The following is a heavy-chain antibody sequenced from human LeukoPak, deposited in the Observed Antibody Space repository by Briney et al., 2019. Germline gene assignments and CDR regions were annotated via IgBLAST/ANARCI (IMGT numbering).Heavy chain of an antibody. D-gene: IGHD3-22*01. CDR3: ARDLYYYDSSGIYY. CDR2: ISDSGNSI. J-gene: IGHJ4*02. CDR1: GFTFSSYG. Sequence: GGSLRLACAGSGFTFSSYGIHWVCQAPGKGLEWVSYISDSGNSIQYADSVRGRFTISRDNAKNSLYLQMNSLRAEDTAVYYCARDLYYYDSSGIYYSGQGTLVTVSS. V-gene: IGHV3-48*04.